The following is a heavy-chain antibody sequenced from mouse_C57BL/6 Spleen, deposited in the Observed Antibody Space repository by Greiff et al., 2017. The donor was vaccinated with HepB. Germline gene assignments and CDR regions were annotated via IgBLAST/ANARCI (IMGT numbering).Heavy chain of an antibody. D-gene: IGHD1-1*01. V-gene: IGHV5-16*01. Sequence: EVKLVESEGGLVQPGSSMKLSCTASGFTFSDYYMAWVRQVPEKGLEWVANINYDGSSTYYLDSLKSRFIISRDNAKNILYLQMSSLKSEDTATYYCARVDYGSSYFDYWGQGTTLTVSS. J-gene: IGHJ2*01. CDR1: GFTFSDYY. CDR2: INYDGSST. CDR3: ARVDYGSSYFDY.